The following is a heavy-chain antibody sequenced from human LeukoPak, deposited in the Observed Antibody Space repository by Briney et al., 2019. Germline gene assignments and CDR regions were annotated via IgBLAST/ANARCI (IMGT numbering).Heavy chain of an antibody. J-gene: IGHJ4*02. V-gene: IGHV3-23*01. CDR1: GFTISSYA. D-gene: IGHD6-19*01. CDR3: AKDIGAVAGHFDY. CDR2: ISGSGGST. Sequence: GGSLRLSCAASGFTISSYAMSWVRQAPGKGLEWVSAISGSGGSTYYADSVKGRFTISRDNSKNTLYVQMNSLRAEDTAVYYCAKDIGAVAGHFDYWGQGTLVTVSS.